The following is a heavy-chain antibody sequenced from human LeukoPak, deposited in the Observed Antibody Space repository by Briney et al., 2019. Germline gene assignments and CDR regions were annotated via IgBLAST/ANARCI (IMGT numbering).Heavy chain of an antibody. CDR2: IYYSGST. V-gene: IGHV4-59*01. CDR1: GGSISIYY. J-gene: IGHJ4*02. Sequence: SETLSLTCTVSGGSISIYYWSWIRQPPGKGLEWIGYIYYSGSTNYNPSLKSRVTISVDTSKNQFSLKLSSVTAADTAVYYCAREYSSSSDYWGQGTLVTVSS. D-gene: IGHD6-6*01. CDR3: AREYSSSSDY.